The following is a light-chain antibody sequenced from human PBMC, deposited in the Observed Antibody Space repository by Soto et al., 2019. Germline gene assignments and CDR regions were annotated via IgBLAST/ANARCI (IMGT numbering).Light chain of an antibody. J-gene: IGKJ1*01. V-gene: IGKV1-5*03. CDR1: QSISSW. Sequence: DIEMTQSPSTLSASVGDRATITCRASQSISSWLAWYQQKPGKAPKLLIYRASSLDSGVPSRFSGSGSGTEFPPTSSSLQHDFVATYSHQQYNCYPVTFGQGTQVEMK. CDR3: QQYNCYPVT. CDR2: RAS.